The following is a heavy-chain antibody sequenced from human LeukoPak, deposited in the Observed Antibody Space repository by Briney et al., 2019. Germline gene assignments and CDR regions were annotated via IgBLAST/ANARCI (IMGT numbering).Heavy chain of an antibody. CDR3: AEDPEYYDFWSGYTNAFDY. D-gene: IGHD3-3*01. CDR1: GFTFSSYA. CDR2: ISGSGGST. Sequence: GGSLRLSCAASGFTFSSYAMSWVRQAPGKGLEWVSAISGSGGSTYYADSVKGRFTISRDNSKNTLYLQMNSLRAEDTAVYYCAEDPEYYDFWSGYTNAFDYWGQGTLVTVSS. V-gene: IGHV3-23*01. J-gene: IGHJ4*02.